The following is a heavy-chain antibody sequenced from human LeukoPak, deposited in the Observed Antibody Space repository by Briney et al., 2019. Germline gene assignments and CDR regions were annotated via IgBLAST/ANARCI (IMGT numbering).Heavy chain of an antibody. V-gene: IGHV4-30-4*01. Sequence: SETLSLTCTVSGGSISGYYWSWIRQAPGKGLEWIGYIYYSGSTYYNPSLKSRVTISVDTSKNQFSLKLSSVTAADTAVYYCARAYFDNAFDIWGQGTMVTVSS. J-gene: IGHJ3*02. D-gene: IGHD2/OR15-2a*01. CDR3: ARAYFDNAFDI. CDR1: GGSISGYY. CDR2: IYYSGST.